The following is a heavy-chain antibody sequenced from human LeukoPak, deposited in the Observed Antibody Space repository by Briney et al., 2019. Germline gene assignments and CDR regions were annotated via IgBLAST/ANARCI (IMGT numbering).Heavy chain of an antibody. CDR1: GFAFSSYA. CDR3: AKDRGRGYGSSWDFDY. D-gene: IGHD6-13*01. CDR2: ISYDGSNK. Sequence: GRSLRLSCAASGFAFSSYAMHWVRQAPGKGLEWVAVISYDGSNKYYADSVKGRLTISRDTSKNTLYLQMSSLRAEDTAVYYCAKDRGRGYGSSWDFDYWGQGTLVTVSS. J-gene: IGHJ4*02. V-gene: IGHV3-30-3*01.